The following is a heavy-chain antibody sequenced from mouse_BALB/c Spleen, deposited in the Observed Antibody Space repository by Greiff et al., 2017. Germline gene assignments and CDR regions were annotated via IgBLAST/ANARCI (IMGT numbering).Heavy chain of an antibody. D-gene: IGHD3-1*01. CDR3: ARSFGFGDVDY. CDR1: GYSITSDYA. Sequence: EVKLVESGPGLVKPSQSLSLTCTVTGYSITSDYAWNWIRQFPGNKLEWMGYISYSGSTSYNPSLKSRISITRDTSKNQFFLQLNSVTTEDTATYYCARSFGFGDVDYWGQGTTLTVSS. J-gene: IGHJ2*01. CDR2: ISYSGST. V-gene: IGHV3-2*02.